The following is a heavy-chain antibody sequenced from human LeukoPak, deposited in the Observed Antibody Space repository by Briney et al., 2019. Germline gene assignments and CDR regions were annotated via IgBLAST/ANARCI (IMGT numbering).Heavy chain of an antibody. J-gene: IGHJ3*02. CDR1: GDSISSTTHF. V-gene: IGHV4-39*01. CDR2: MHYSEGI. D-gene: IGHD3-22*01. CDR3: ASSGTYMIVAGAFDI. Sequence: PSETLSLTCVVSGDSISSTTHFWGWLRQPPGKGLDYIGTMHYSEGIDYNPSLKSRVTISVDTSKNHFSLKLTSVTAADTAVYYCASSGTYMIVAGAFDIWGQGTMVTVSS.